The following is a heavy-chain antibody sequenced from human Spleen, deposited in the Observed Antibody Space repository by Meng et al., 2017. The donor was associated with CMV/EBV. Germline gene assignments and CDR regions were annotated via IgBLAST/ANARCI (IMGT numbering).Heavy chain of an antibody. Sequence: GESLKISCAASGFIFRSYAMSWVRQAPGKGLEWVSAISGGGRDTYYADSVKGRFTISRDNSKNTLYLQMNSLRADDTAVYYCARDPEYDTLTHYSGHPDYWGQGTLVTVSS. CDR3: ARDPEYDTLTHYSGHPDY. CDR2: ISGGGRDT. CDR1: GFIFRSYA. D-gene: IGHD3-9*01. V-gene: IGHV3-23*01. J-gene: IGHJ4*02.